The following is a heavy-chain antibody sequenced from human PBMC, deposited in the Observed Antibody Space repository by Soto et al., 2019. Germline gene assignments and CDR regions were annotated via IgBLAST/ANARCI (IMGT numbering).Heavy chain of an antibody. Sequence: GGSLRLSCAASGFTFDDYGMSWVRQAPGKGLEWVSGINWNGGSTGYADSVKGRFTISRDNAKNSLYLQMNSLRAEDTALYHCARVEGLRFLEWFLGGPVDFDYWGQGTLVTVSS. V-gene: IGHV3-20*01. CDR2: INWNGGST. J-gene: IGHJ4*02. CDR3: ARVEGLRFLEWFLGGPVDFDY. D-gene: IGHD3-3*01. CDR1: GFTFDDYG.